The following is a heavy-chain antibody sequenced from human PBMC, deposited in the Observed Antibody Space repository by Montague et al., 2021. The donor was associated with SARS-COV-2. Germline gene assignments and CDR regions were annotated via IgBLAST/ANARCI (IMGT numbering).Heavy chain of an antibody. J-gene: IGHJ6*02. D-gene: IGHD5-12*01. V-gene: IGHV4-34*01. CDR3: ARFAYRRRFSASYYGMDV. Sequence: SETLSLTCAVYGGSFSGYYWSWIRQPPGKGLEWIGEICNSGSTNYNPSLKSRVTISIDTSKNQFSLKLSSVTAADTAVYYCARFAYRRRFSASYYGMDVWGQGTTVTVSS. CDR1: GGSFSGYY. CDR2: ICNSGST.